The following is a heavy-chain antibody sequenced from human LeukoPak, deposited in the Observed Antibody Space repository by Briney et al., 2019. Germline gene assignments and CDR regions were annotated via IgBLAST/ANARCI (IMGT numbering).Heavy chain of an antibody. V-gene: IGHV3-43*02. J-gene: IGHJ4*02. Sequence: GGSLRLSCAASGFTFDDYAMHWVRQPPGKGLDWASLISGDGGSTYYGDSVKGRFTISRDNSKNSLYLQMNSLRTEDTAFYYCAKAAYYYDSSGSYAFDYWGQGTLVTVSS. D-gene: IGHD3-22*01. CDR3: AKAAYYYDSSGSYAFDY. CDR2: ISGDGGST. CDR1: GFTFDDYA.